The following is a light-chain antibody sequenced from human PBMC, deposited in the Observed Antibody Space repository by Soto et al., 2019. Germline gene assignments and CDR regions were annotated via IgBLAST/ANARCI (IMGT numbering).Light chain of an antibody. CDR3: SSYAGNNNLV. Sequence: QSALTQPPYASGSPGQSVPISCTGTSSDGGGYNYVSWYQQHPGKAPKLMIYEVSQRPSGVPDRFSGSKSGNTASLTVSGLQAEDEADYYCSSYAGNNNLVFGGGTKRTVL. J-gene: IGLJ2*01. CDR1: SSDGGGYNY. CDR2: EVS. V-gene: IGLV2-8*01.